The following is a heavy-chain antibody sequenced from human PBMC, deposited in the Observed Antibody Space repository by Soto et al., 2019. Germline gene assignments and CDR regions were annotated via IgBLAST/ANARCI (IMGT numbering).Heavy chain of an antibody. V-gene: IGHV4-59*01. CDR3: ARAVYVNYGDKDGYYYYYYMDV. CDR2: IYYSGST. CDR1: GGSISSYY. D-gene: IGHD4-17*01. J-gene: IGHJ6*03. Sequence: SETLSLTCTVSGGSISSYYWSWIRQPPGKGLEWIGYIYYSGSTNYNPSLKSRVTISVDTSKNQFSLKLSSVTAADTAVYYCARAVYVNYGDKDGYYYYYYMDVWGKGTTVTVS.